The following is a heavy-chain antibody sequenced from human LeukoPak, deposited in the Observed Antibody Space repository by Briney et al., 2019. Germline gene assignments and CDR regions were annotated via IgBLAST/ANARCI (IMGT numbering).Heavy chain of an antibody. CDR2: IGATDNSK. Sequence: GGSLRLSCVASGFNFGAYPMGWVRQAPGKGLEWVSTIGATDNSKYYRDSVKGRLTISRDNFKNTLFLQMNNLRDEDTAVYYCAKETIGNFDYWGQGSLVTVSS. CDR3: AKETIGNFDY. D-gene: IGHD5-24*01. J-gene: IGHJ4*02. CDR1: GFNFGAYP. V-gene: IGHV3-23*02.